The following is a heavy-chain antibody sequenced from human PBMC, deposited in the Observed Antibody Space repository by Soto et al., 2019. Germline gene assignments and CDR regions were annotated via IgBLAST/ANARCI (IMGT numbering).Heavy chain of an antibody. CDR1: GGSFSGYY. Sequence: PSETLSLTCAVYGGSFSGYYWSWIRQPPGKGLEWIGEINHSGSTNYNPSLKSRVTISVDTSKNQFSLKLSSVTAADTAVYYCARGHSSSWYVRIYYYYGTDVWGQGTTVTVSS. J-gene: IGHJ6*02. CDR3: ARGHSSSWYVRIYYYYGTDV. D-gene: IGHD6-13*01. V-gene: IGHV4-34*01. CDR2: INHSGST.